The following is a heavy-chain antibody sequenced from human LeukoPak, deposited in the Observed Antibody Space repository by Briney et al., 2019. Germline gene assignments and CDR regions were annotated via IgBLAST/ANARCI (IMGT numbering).Heavy chain of an antibody. J-gene: IGHJ6*02. CDR2: ISAYNGNT. CDR3: ARDSTYSSSWSYYYGMDV. Sequence: ASVKVSCKASGYTFVDFDINWVRQAPGQGLEWMGWISAYNGNTNYAQKLQGRVTMTTDTSTSTAYMELRSLRSDDTAVYYCARDSTYSSSWSYYYGMDVWGQGTTVTVSS. V-gene: IGHV1-18*01. CDR1: GYTFVDFD. D-gene: IGHD6-13*01.